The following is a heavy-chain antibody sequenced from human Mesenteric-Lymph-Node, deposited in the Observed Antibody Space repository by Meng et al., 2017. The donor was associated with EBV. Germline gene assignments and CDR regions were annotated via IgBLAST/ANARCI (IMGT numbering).Heavy chain of an antibody. D-gene: IGHD4-11*01. Sequence: EVRLLEAGGSLVQTGGDLSACCAAPGLGVSSDCMSWGRQAPGKGMEWVSCISGSGGTTYYAVYVKSRFTVSRDNTGNTLSLQMNNLRVEDTAVYYCANVPYSYWGQGTLVTVSS. CDR2: ISGSGGTT. V-gene: IGHV3-23*01. CDR1: GLGVSSDC. J-gene: IGHJ4*02. CDR3: ANVPYSY.